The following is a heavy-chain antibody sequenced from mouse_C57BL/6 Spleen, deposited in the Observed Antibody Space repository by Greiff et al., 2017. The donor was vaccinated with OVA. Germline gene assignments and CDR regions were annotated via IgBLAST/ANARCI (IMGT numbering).Heavy chain of an antibody. V-gene: IGHV1-53*01. CDR3: ARYITTVVATNYYAMDY. CDR1: GYTFTSYW. J-gene: IGHJ4*01. CDR2: INPSNGGT. D-gene: IGHD1-1*01. Sequence: QVQLQQPGTELVKPGASVKLPCKASGYTFTSYWMHWVKQRPGQGLEWIGNINPSNGGTNYNEKFKSKATLTVDKSSSTAYMQLSSLTSEDSAVYYCARYITTVVATNYYAMDYWGQGTSVTVSS.